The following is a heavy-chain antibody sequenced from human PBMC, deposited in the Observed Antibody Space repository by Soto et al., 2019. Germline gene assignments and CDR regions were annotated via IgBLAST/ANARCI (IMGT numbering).Heavy chain of an antibody. CDR2: MNPNSGNT. V-gene: IGHV1-8*01. CDR3: ARGGYYYYYGVDV. Sequence: ASVKVSCKASGYTFTSYDNNWVRQATGQGLEWMGWMNPNSGNTGYAQKFQGRVTMTRNTSISTAYMELSSVTAADTAVYYCARGGYYYYYGVDVWGQGTAVTVS. J-gene: IGHJ6*02. CDR1: GYTFTSYD.